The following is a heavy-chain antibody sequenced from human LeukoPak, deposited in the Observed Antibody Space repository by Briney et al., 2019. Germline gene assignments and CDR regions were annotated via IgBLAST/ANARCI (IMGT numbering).Heavy chain of an antibody. CDR3: TTLLHVDTDY. D-gene: IGHD1-26*01. J-gene: IGHJ4*02. CDR1: GFTFSNAW. Sequence: GGSLRLSCAASGFTFSNAWMSWVRQAPGKGLEWVGRINSKTDGGTTDYAAPVKGRFTISRDDSKNTLYLQMNSLKTEDTAVYYCTTLLHVDTDYWGQGTLVTVSS. CDR2: INSKTDGGTT. V-gene: IGHV3-15*01.